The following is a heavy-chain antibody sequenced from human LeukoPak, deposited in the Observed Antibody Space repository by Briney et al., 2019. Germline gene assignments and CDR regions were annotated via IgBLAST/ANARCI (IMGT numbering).Heavy chain of an antibody. V-gene: IGHV1-18*01. CDR2: ISVYNGDT. J-gene: IGHJ4*02. CDR3: ARAKDVVVIADFDY. Sequence: ASVKVSCKASGYTFTSYGISWVRQAPGQGLEWMGWISVYNGDTNYARKFQGRVSMTTDTSTSTVYMELRSLRSDDTAVYYCARAKDVVVIADFDYWGQGTLVTVSS. D-gene: IGHD2-21*01. CDR1: GYTFTSYG.